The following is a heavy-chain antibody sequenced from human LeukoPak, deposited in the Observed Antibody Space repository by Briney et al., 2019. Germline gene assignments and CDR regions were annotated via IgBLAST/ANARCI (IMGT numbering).Heavy chain of an antibody. Sequence: SETLSLTCTVSGYSISSGYYWGWIRQPPGKGLEWIGSIYHSGSTYYNPSLKSRVTISVDTSKNQLSLKLSSVTAADTAVYYCARLGYCSSTSCYTTPSYFDYWGQGTLVTVSS. CDR3: ARLGYCSSTSCYTTPSYFDY. V-gene: IGHV4-38-2*02. J-gene: IGHJ4*02. D-gene: IGHD2-2*02. CDR1: GYSISSGYY. CDR2: IYHSGST.